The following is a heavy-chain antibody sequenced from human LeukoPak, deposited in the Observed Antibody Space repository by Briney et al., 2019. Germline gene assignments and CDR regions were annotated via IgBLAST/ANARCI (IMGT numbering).Heavy chain of an antibody. CDR2: IYYSGST. D-gene: IGHD3-10*01. CDR3: ARGYTMVRGVIGGYFDY. CDR1: GGSISSYY. J-gene: IGHJ4*02. V-gene: IGHV4-59*01. Sequence: PSETLSLTCTVSGGSISSYYWSWIRQPPGKGLEWIGYIYYSGSTNYNPSLKSRATISVDTSKNQFSLKLSSVTAADTAVYYCARGYTMVRGVIGGYFDYWGQGTLVTVSS.